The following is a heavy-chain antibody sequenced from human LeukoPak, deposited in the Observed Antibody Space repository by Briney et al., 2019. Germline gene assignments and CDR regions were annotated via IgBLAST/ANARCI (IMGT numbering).Heavy chain of an antibody. CDR2: IKQDGSEK. Sequence: GGSLRLSCAASGFTFSSYWMSWVRQAPGKGLEWVANIKQDGSEKYYVDSVKSRFTISRDNAKNSLYLQMNRLRAEDTAVYSCARELNGLDPWGQGTLVTVSS. J-gene: IGHJ5*02. D-gene: IGHD2-8*01. V-gene: IGHV3-7*01. CDR3: ARELNGLDP. CDR1: GFTFSSYW.